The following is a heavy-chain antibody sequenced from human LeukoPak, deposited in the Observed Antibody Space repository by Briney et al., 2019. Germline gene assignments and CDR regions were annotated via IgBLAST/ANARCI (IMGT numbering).Heavy chain of an antibody. Sequence: SVTLSLICTVSGGSISVYYWSGVPQPPGKALEALGYIYSRGSTTYNPSLKVRVTISADTSKNKFSLKLSCVTAADTAVYYCARHRSPTSSSFFDSWGQGTLVSVSS. CDR3: ARHRSPTSSSFFDS. V-gene: IGHV4-4*09. CDR1: GGSISVYY. D-gene: IGHD6-6*01. CDR2: IYSRGST. J-gene: IGHJ5*01.